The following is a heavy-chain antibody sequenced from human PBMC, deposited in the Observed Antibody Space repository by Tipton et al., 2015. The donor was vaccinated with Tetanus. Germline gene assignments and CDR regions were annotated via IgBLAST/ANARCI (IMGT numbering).Heavy chain of an antibody. CDR2: IYYSGST. CDR1: GGSVNSSNYY. CDR3: ARTSIPAADYCFDY. V-gene: IGHV4-39*01. Sequence: TLSLTCTVSGGSVNSSNYYWGWIRQPPGKGLEWIGSIYYSGSTYYNPSLKSRVTISVDTSKNQFSLKLSSVTAADTAVYYCARTSIPAADYCFDYWGQGTLVTVSS. D-gene: IGHD2-2*01. J-gene: IGHJ4*02.